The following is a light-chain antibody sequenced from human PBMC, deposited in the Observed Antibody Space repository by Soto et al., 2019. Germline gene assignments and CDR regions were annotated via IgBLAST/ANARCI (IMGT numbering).Light chain of an antibody. V-gene: IGKV3-20*01. J-gene: IGKJ1*01. CDR1: QSVGSRW. Sequence: EIVLTQSPGTVSLSPGERATLSCRASQSVGSRWLAWYQQKPGQAPRVLIYGGSNRATGIPDRFSGSGSRTDFTLTISRLEPEDFAVYYCQQYYSSRTFGQGTKVEMK. CDR2: GGS. CDR3: QQYYSSRT.